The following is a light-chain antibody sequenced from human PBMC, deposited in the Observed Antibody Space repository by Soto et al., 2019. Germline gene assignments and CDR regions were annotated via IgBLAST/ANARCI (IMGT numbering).Light chain of an antibody. CDR3: QQYHIYSWT. Sequence: DIPMTQSPSTLSASVGDRVTITCRASQSISSWLAWYQQKPGKAPKFLIYKASNLEVGVPSRFSGSGSGTEFTLTISSLQPDDFATYYCQQYHIYSWTFGQGTKVDIK. CDR2: KAS. CDR1: QSISSW. V-gene: IGKV1-5*03. J-gene: IGKJ1*01.